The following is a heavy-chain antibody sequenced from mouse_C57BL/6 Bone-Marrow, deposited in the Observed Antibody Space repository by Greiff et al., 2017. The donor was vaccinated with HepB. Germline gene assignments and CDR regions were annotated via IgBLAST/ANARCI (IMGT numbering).Heavy chain of an antibody. J-gene: IGHJ1*03. V-gene: IGHV3-6*01. CDR2: ISYDGSN. Sequence: VQLKESGPGLVKPSQSLSLTCSVTGYSITSGYYWNWIRQFPGNKLEWMGYISYDGSNNYNPSLKNRISITRDTSKHQFFLKLNSVTTEDTATYYCANNYGSSHPWYFDVWGTGTTVTVSS. CDR1: GYSITSGYY. CDR3: ANNYGSSHPWYFDV. D-gene: IGHD1-1*01.